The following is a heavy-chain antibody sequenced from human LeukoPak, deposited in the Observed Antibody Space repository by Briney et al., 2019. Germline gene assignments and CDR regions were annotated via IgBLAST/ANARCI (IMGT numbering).Heavy chain of an antibody. CDR3: ARGYAPFDP. J-gene: IGHJ5*02. CDR1: GGSISSYY. Sequence: SGTLSLTCTVSGGSISSYYWSWIRQPPGKGLEFIGYIYYSGSTNYNPSLKSRVTISIDTSKNQFSLMLTSVTAADTAVYYCARGYAPFDPWGQGTLVTVSS. V-gene: IGHV4-59*12. D-gene: IGHD5-12*01. CDR2: IYYSGST.